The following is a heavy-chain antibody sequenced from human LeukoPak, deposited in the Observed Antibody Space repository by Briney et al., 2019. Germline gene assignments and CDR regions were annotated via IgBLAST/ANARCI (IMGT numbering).Heavy chain of an antibody. J-gene: IGHJ4*02. V-gene: IGHV3-11*01. CDR2: ISSSGSTI. CDR3: ARSDGDGYNEYFDY. Sequence: PGGSLRLSCAASGFTFSDYYMSWIRQAPGKGLEWVPYISSSGSTIYYADSVKGRFTISRDNAKNSLYLQMNSLRAEDTAVYYCARSDGDGYNEYFDYWGQGTLVTVSS. CDR1: GFTFSDYY. D-gene: IGHD5-24*01.